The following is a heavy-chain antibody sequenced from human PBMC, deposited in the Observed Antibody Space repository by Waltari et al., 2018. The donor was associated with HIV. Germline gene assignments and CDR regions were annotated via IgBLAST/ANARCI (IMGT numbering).Heavy chain of an antibody. D-gene: IGHD3-22*01. J-gene: IGHJ4*02. V-gene: IGHV3-21*01. CDR2: ISSDSSYI. Sequence: EVQLVESGGGLVKPGGSLRLSCAASGFTFSTYSMNWVRQAPGKGLELVSSISSDSSYIYYADSVKGRITISRDNAKNSLHLQMNSLRVEDTAVYYCATINYYDTSGHPDSWGQGVLVTVSS. CDR1: GFTFSTYS. CDR3: ATINYYDTSGHPDS.